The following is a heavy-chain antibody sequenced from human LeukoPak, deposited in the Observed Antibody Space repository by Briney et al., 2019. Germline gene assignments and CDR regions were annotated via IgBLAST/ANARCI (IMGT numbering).Heavy chain of an antibody. CDR2: INHSGST. CDR1: GGSFSGYY. J-gene: IGHJ6*03. D-gene: IGHD3-22*01. Sequence: SEALSLTCAVYGGSFSGYYWSWIRQPPGKGLEWIGEINHSGSTNYNPTLKSRVTISVDTSKNQFSLKLSSVTAADTAVYYCARGRQDVTMIVVVMTAVSYYLDVWGKGTTVTVS. V-gene: IGHV4-34*01. CDR3: ARGRQDVTMIVVVMTAVSYYLDV.